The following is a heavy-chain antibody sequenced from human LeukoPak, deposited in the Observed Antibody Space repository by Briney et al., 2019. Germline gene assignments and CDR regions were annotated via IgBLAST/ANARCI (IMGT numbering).Heavy chain of an antibody. V-gene: IGHV1-69*01. D-gene: IGHD3-10*01. CDR2: IIPIFDTA. J-gene: IGHJ6*03. CDR3: ARDATVRGPYGGHHFYSYMDV. CDR1: GGTFSSYA. Sequence: ASVKVSCKTSGGTFSSYAISWVRQAPGQGLEWIGDIIPIFDTANYAQKFQGRVTITADESATTSYMELSSLRSEDTAVYYCARDATVRGPYGGHHFYSYMDVWGKGTTVTISS.